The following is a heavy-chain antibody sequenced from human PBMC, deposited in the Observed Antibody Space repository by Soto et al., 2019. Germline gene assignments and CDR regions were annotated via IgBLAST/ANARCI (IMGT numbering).Heavy chain of an antibody. J-gene: IGHJ4*02. CDR2: IYYSGST. D-gene: IGHD2-2*01. CDR1: GGSISSHF. Sequence: QVQLQESGPGLVKPSETLSLTCTVSGGSISSHFWSWIRQPPGKGLQWIGHIYYSGSTNYNPSLKSRVSIPVDTSTNQLSLQLSSVTAADTAVYFCARQMLPAAPFDFWGQGTLVTVSS. CDR3: ARQMLPAAPFDF. V-gene: IGHV4-59*08.